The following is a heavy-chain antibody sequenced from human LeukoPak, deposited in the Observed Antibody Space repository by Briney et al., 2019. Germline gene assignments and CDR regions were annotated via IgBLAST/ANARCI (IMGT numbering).Heavy chain of an antibody. V-gene: IGHV3-33*01. J-gene: IGHJ4*02. CDR3: ARDRRVATAGFIDY. CDR1: GFTLSSYG. Sequence: GGSLRLSCAASGFTLSSYGMHWVRQAPGKGLEWVAVIWYDGSNKYYADSVKGRFTISRDNSKNTLYLQMNSLRAEDTAVYYCARDRRVATAGFIDYWGQGTLVTVSS. D-gene: IGHD5-12*01. CDR2: IWYDGSNK.